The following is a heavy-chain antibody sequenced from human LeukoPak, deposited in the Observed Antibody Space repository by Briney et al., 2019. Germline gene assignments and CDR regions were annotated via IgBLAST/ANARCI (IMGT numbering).Heavy chain of an antibody. D-gene: IGHD3-22*01. V-gene: IGHV3-33*01. CDR3: ARDMIVVPFDY. J-gene: IGHJ4*02. Sequence: PGGSLRLSCAASGFTFSGYGMHWVRQAPGKGLEWVAVIWYDGSNKYYADSVKGRFTISRDNSKNTLYLQMNSLRAEDTAVYYCARDMIVVPFDYWGQGTLVTVSS. CDR1: GFTFSGYG. CDR2: IWYDGSNK.